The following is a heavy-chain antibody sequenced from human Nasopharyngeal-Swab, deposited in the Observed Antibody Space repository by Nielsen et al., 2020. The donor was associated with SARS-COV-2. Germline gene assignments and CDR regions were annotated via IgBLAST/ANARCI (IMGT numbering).Heavy chain of an antibody. CDR3: ARGVNCQWLTRCYYFDY. CDR2: INGGNGNT. D-gene: IGHD6-19*01. V-gene: IGHV1-3*01. CDR1: GYTFTSFA. J-gene: IGHJ4*02. Sequence: ASVKVSCKASGYTFTSFAMHWVRQAPGQRLEWMGWINGGNGNTKYSQKFQGRVTFTRDTSASTAYMELSSLRSEDTAVYYCARGVNCQWLTRCYYFDYWGQGTLVTVSS.